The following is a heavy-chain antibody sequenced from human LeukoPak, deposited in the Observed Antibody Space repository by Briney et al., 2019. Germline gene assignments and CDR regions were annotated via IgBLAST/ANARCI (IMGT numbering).Heavy chain of an antibody. CDR2: INPNSGGT. J-gene: IGHJ4*02. Sequence: GASVKVSCKASGYTFTGYYMHWVRQAPGQGLEWMGWINPNSGGTNYAQKFQGRVTMTRDTSISTAYMELSRLRSDNTAVYYCARVITMVRGVSRYDYWGQGTLVTVSS. V-gene: IGHV1-2*02. D-gene: IGHD3-10*01. CDR1: GYTFTGYY. CDR3: ARVITMVRGVSRYDY.